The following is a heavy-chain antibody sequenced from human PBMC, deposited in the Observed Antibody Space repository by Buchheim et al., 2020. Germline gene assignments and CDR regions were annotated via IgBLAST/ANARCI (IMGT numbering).Heavy chain of an antibody. J-gene: IGHJ6*02. CDR2: MNPNSGNT. V-gene: IGHV1-8*01. CDR3: ARAPSDFWSGYYSYYYYGMDV. Sequence: QVQLVQSGAEVKKPGASVKVSCKASGYTFTSYDINWVRQATGQGLEWMGWMNPNSGNTGYAQKFQGRVTMTRNTSISKAYMELSSLRSEDTAVYYCARAPSDFWSGYYSYYYYGMDVWGQGTT. CDR1: GYTFTSYD. D-gene: IGHD3-3*01.